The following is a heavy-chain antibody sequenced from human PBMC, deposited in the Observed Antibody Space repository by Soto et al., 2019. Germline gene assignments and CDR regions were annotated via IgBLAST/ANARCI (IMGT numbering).Heavy chain of an antibody. CDR3: ARDESWVGDGGHFDY. V-gene: IGHV3-30-3*01. D-gene: IGHD4-17*01. J-gene: IGHJ4*02. CDR2: ISYDGSNK. CDR1: GFTFSSYA. Sequence: QVQLVESGGGVVQPGRSLRLSCAASGFTFSSYAMHWVRQAPGKGLEWVAVISYDGSNKYYADSVKGRFTISRDNSKNTLYLQMNSLRAEDTAVYYCARDESWVGDGGHFDYWGQGTLVTVSS.